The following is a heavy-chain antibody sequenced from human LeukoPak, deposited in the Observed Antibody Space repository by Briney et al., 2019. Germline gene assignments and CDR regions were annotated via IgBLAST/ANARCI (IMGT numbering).Heavy chain of an antibody. D-gene: IGHD4-17*01. CDR2: ISGSGGST. V-gene: IGHV3-23*01. J-gene: IGHJ4*02. CDR3: AKLRDGDPVGYFDY. Sequence: PGGPLRLSCAASGFTFSSYAMSWVRQAPGKGLEWVSAISGSGGSTYYADSVKGRFTISRDNSKNTLYLQMNSLRVEDTAVYYCAKLRDGDPVGYFDYWGQGTLVTVSS. CDR1: GFTFSSYA.